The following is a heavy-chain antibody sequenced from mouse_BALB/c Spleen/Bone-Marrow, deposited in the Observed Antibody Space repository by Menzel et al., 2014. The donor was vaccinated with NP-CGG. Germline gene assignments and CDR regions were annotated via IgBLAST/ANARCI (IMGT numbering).Heavy chain of an antibody. CDR2: NDPANGNT. V-gene: IGHV14-3*02. CDR3: ASYYRYSFDY. CDR1: GFNIKDTY. J-gene: IGHJ2*01. D-gene: IGHD2-14*01. Sequence: EVQLQQSGAELVKPGASVKLSCTGSGFNIKDTYMHWVKQRPEQGLEWIGRNDPANGNTKYDPKFQGKATITADTSSNTAYLQLSSLTSEDTAVYYCASYYRYSFDYWGQGTTLTVSS.